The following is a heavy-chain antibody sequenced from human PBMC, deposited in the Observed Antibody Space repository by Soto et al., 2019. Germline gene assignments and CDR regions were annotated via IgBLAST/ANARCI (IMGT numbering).Heavy chain of an antibody. CDR2: IASGGRT. CDR3: AKEGYVSGFL. V-gene: IGHV3-23*01. CDR1: GFNLSTHA. D-gene: IGHD3-10*01. Sequence: EVQLLESGGGLVQPGGSLRLSCVVSGFNLSTHASIWVRQGPGKGLEWVSGIASGGRTFHADSVKGHFTISRDNSKNSLYLQRNSLRAEDTAVYYCAKEGYVSGFLWGQGTLVTVSS. J-gene: IGHJ4*02.